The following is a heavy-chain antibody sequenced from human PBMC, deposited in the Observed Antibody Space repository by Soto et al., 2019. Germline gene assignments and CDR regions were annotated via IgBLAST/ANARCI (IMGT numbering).Heavy chain of an antibody. D-gene: IGHD4-17*01. V-gene: IGHV4-30-2*01. Sequence: SETLSLTCAVSGGSISSGGYSWSWIRQPPGKGLEWIGYIYHSGSTYYNPSLKSRVTISVDRSKNQFSLKLSSVTAADAAVYYCARAFYGDYFDYWGQGTLVTVSS. CDR2: IYHSGST. CDR1: GGSISSGGYS. J-gene: IGHJ4*02. CDR3: ARAFYGDYFDY.